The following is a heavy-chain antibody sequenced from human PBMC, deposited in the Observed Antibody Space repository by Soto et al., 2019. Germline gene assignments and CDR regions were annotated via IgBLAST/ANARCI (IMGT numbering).Heavy chain of an antibody. CDR1: GYTFTSYD. CDR2: MNPNSGNT. J-gene: IGHJ4*02. CDR3: ARGRARVDMRGFDT. V-gene: IGHV1-8*01. Sequence: QVQLVQSGAEVKKPGASVKVSCKASGYTFTSYDINWVRQATGQGLEWMGWMNPNSGNTGYAQKCQDRVTMTRNTSISTAYMELSSLRSVDTAVYYCARGRARVDMRGFDTWCQGTLVTVSS. D-gene: IGHD2-15*01.